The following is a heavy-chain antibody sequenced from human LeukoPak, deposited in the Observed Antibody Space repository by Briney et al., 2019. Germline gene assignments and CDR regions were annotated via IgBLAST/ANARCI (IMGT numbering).Heavy chain of an antibody. CDR2: IRRKAFKYAT. J-gene: IGHJ4*02. D-gene: IGHD5-24*01. V-gene: IGHV3-73*01. CDR3: ARPYNGWDLYPFDY. Sequence: GGSLRLSCTVSGFTFNDSAIHWVRQASGKGLEWVGRIRRKAFKYATAYGAPVKGRFTISRDDSKDTAYLQLNSLKTEDTAVYYCARPYNGWDLYPFDYWGQGTLVTVSS. CDR1: GFTFNDSA.